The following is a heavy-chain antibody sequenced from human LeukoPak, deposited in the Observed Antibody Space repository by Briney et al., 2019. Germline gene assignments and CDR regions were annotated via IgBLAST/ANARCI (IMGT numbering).Heavy chain of an antibody. V-gene: IGHV3-30*04. CDR1: GFTFSSYA. CDR2: ISYDGSNK. J-gene: IGHJ3*02. D-gene: IGHD2-15*01. Sequence: GSLRLSCAASGFTFSSYAMHWVRQAPGKGLEWVAVISYDGSNKYYADSVKGRFTISRDNSKNTLYLQMNSLRAEDTAVYYCAKDRSYCSGGSCYDAFDIWGQGTMVTVSS. CDR3: AKDRSYCSGGSCYDAFDI.